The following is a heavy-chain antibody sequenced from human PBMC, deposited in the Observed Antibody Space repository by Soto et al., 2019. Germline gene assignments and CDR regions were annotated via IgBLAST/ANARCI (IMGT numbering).Heavy chain of an antibody. J-gene: IGHJ6*02. CDR1: GGSISSGDYY. V-gene: IGHV4-30-4*01. CDR3: ARDCISTSCSPYGLDV. D-gene: IGHD2-2*01. CDR2: IYYSGST. Sequence: QVQLQESGPGLVKPSQTLSLTCTVSGGSISSGDYYWSWIRQPPGKGLEWIGYIYYSGSTYYNPSLKSRFTISVDTSKNQFSLKLSSVTAVDTAVYYCARDCISTSCSPYGLDVWGQGTTVTVSS.